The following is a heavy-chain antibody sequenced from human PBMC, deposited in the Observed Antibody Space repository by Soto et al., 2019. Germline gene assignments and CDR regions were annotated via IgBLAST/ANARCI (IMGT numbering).Heavy chain of an antibody. CDR3: VRGSYQADVVRHNLGFFGP. CDR2: IWSDGNDK. CDR1: GFTFSTFA. V-gene: IGHV3-33*01. Sequence: QAHLVESGGGVVQPGRSLRLSCTTSGFTFSTFALHWVRQAPGKGLAWAAIIWSDGNDKDYADSVKGRFIISRDNSKNSLSLQMKILRAEDTAVYYFVRGSYQADVVRHNLGFFGPWGQGTLVTVSS. D-gene: IGHD2-8*01. J-gene: IGHJ5*02.